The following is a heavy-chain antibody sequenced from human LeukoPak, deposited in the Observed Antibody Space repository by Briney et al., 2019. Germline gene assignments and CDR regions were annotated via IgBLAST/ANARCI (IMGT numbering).Heavy chain of an antibody. D-gene: IGHD1-26*01. CDR3: ATDHELVGATRGAFDI. V-gene: IGHV1-69*06. CDR2: IIPIFGTA. J-gene: IGHJ3*02. CDR1: GYTFTNYF. Sequence: SVKVSCKASGYTFTNYFIHWVRQAPGQGLEWMGGIIPIFGTANYAQKFQGRVTITADKSTSTAYMELSSLRSEDTAVYYCATDHELVGATRGAFDIWGQGTMVTVSS.